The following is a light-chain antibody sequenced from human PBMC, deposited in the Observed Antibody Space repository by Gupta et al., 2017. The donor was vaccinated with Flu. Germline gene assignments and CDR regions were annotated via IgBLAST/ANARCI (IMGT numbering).Light chain of an antibody. J-gene: IGKJ2*01. V-gene: IGKV3-11*01. CDR1: QSISSY. CDR2: DAS. Sequence: EILLTQSPSTLSSSLGERATLSCRASQSISSYLAWYQQKPGQAPRLIIYDASNRGTGIAGRFSGSADPKDFTLTSSIRENEDFAAYYMQHCSNLATFGQGTKLEIK. CDR3: QHCSNLAT.